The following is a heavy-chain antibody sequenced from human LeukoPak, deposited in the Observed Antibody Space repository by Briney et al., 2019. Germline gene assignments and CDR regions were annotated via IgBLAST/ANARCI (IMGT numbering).Heavy chain of an antibody. J-gene: IGHJ6*02. CDR1: GFTFSSYS. CDR3: ARVPGYYDSSGYPLTYHYYGMDV. CDR2: ISSSSSYI. D-gene: IGHD3-22*01. Sequence: GGSLRLSCAASGFTFSSYSMNWVRQAPGKGLEWVSSISSSSSYIYYADSVKGRFTISRDNAKNSLYLQMNSLRAEDTAVYYCARVPGYYDSSGYPLTYHYYGMDVWGQGTTVTVSS. V-gene: IGHV3-21*01.